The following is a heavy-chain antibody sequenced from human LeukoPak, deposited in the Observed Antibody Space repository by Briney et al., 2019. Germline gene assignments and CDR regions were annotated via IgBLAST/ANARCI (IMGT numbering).Heavy chain of an antibody. CDR2: FSCSGST. J-gene: IGHJ4*02. CDR3: ARDWNRYAY. V-gene: IGHV4-39*07. CDR1: GGSISSCTYS. D-gene: IGHD1-1*01. Sequence: SETLSLTCSVSGGSISSCTYSWGWIRQPPGKGLEWIGSFSCSGSTYYNPSLKSRVTISVDTSKSQFSLYMDSVTAADTAVYCCARDWNRYAYWGQGTLVTVSS.